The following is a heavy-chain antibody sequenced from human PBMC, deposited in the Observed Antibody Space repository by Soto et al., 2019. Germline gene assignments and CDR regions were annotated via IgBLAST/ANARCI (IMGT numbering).Heavy chain of an antibody. CDR3: AKDRSGNWSYFDY. V-gene: IGHV3-23*01. CDR1: GFTFGTYA. Sequence: EVQLLETGGGLVQPGGSLRLSCAASGFTFGTYAMTWVRQAPGKGLAWVSGVSSSGSSTYYADSVKGRFTISRDNSKHTLYLQMHSRRAEDTAIYYCAKDRSGNWSYFDYWGQGTLVTVSS. J-gene: IGHJ4*02. CDR2: VSSSGSST. D-gene: IGHD6-13*01.